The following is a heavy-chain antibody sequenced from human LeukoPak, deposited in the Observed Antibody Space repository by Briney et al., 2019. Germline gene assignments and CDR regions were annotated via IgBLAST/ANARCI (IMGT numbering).Heavy chain of an antibody. J-gene: IGHJ3*02. CDR3: AKTPDGGSFDAFDI. CDR1: GFTSSSYD. Sequence: GGSLRLSCAASGFTSSSYDMDWVRQAPGKGLEWVSGISGIGGSSYYADSVKGRFTISRDNSKNTLYLQMNSLSAEDTAVYYCAKTPDGGSFDAFDIWGQGTMVTVSS. CDR2: ISGIGGSS. D-gene: IGHD1-26*01. V-gene: IGHV3-23*01.